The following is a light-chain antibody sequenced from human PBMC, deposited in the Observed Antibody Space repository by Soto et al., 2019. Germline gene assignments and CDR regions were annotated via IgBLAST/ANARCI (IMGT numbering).Light chain of an antibody. CDR3: HQRQSWPRT. Sequence: DIQLTQSPSFLSASVGDRVSITCRASQGIANYLAWFQQKPGKAPELLIFAASTLRSGVPSRFSGSGSGTEYTLTVSSLQPEDFALYYCHQRQSWPRTFGQGTKVDI. CDR2: AAS. J-gene: IGKJ1*01. V-gene: IGKV1-9*01. CDR1: QGIANY.